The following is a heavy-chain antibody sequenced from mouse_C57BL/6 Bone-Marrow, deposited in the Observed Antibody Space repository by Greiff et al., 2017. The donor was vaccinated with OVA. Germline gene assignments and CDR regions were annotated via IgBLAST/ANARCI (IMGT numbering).Heavy chain of an antibody. Sequence: VQLKESGPELVKPGASVKISCKASGYSFTDYNMNWVKQSNGKSLEWIGVINPNYGTTSYNQKFKGKATLTVDQSSSTAYMQLNSLTSEDSAVYYCTRSTVVAPPFAWWGQGTLVTVSA. CDR1: GYSFTDYN. CDR3: TRSTVVAPPFAW. D-gene: IGHD1-1*01. CDR2: INPNYGTT. J-gene: IGHJ3*01. V-gene: IGHV1-39*01.